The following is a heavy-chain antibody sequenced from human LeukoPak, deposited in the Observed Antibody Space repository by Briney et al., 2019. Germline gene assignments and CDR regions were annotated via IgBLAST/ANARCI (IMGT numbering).Heavy chain of an antibody. D-gene: IGHD6-19*01. CDR1: GGSFSGDY. J-gene: IGHJ4*02. CDR3: ARTITVTGAYYFDY. V-gene: IGHV4-59*08. Sequence: SETLSLTCAVYGGSFSGDYWSWIRQPPGKGLEWIGFIYYGGSINYNPSLKSRVTISLDTSKKQFSLRLSSVTAADTAVYYCARTITVTGAYYFDYWGQGTLVTVSS. CDR2: IYYGGSI.